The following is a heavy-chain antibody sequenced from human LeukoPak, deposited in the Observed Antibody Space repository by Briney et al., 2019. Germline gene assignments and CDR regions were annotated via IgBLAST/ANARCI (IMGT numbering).Heavy chain of an antibody. J-gene: IGHJ6*02. CDR2: INPNSGGT. CDR1: GYTFTGYY. D-gene: IGHD2-21*02. V-gene: IGHV1-2*02. Sequence: ASVKVSCKASGYTFTGYYMHWVRQAPGQGLEWMGWINPNSGGTNYAQKFQGRVTVTRDTSISTAYMELSRLRSDDTAVYYCARDFAVVTATSDYYYYGMDVWGQGTTVTVSS. CDR3: ARDFAVVTATSDYYYYGMDV.